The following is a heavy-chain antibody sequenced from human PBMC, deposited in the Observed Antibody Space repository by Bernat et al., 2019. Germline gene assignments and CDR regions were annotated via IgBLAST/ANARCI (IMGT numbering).Heavy chain of an antibody. CDR3: ARDLGVFGNV. V-gene: IGHV3-21*01. CDR2: ISSSSSYI. CDR1: GFSFSSYS. J-gene: IGHJ6*02. Sequence: EVQLVESGGGLVKPGGSLRLSCAASGFSFSSYSMNWVRQAPGKGLEWVSSISSSSSYIYYADSVKGRFTISRDNAKNSLYLQMNSLRAEDTAVYYCARDLGVFGNVWGQGTTVTVSS. D-gene: IGHD3-10*01.